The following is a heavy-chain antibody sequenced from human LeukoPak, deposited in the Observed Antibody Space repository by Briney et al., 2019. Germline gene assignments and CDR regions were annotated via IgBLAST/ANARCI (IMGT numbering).Heavy chain of an antibody. V-gene: IGHV3-48*03. CDR2: ISSSGSTI. D-gene: IGHD6-25*01. CDR1: GFTFSSYE. Sequence: PGGSLRLSCAASGFTFSSYEMNWVRQAPGKGLEWVSYISSSGSTIYYADSVKGRFTISRDNAKNSLYLQMNSLRAEDTAMYYCTKDLQRSLDYWGQGTLVTVSS. J-gene: IGHJ4*02. CDR3: TKDLQRSLDY.